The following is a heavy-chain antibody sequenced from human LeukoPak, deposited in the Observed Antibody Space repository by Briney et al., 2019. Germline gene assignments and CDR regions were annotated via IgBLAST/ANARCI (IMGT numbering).Heavy chain of an antibody. CDR3: AREGSYSISSGPFDY. Sequence: GGSLRLSCAASGFTFSSYVMSWVRQAPGKGLEYVSAISSNGGRTYYANSVKGRFTISRDNYKITLYLQMGSLRGEDMAVYYCAREGSYSISSGPFDYWGQGTLVTVSS. V-gene: IGHV3-64*01. CDR1: GFTFSSYV. CDR2: ISSNGGRT. J-gene: IGHJ4*02. D-gene: IGHD6-6*01.